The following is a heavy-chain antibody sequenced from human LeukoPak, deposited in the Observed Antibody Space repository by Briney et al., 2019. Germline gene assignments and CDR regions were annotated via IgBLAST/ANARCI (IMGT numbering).Heavy chain of an antibody. Sequence: GGSLRLSCAATGFTFSNYAIHWGRQAPGKGLEWVAFISDDGSRQHYADSVKGRFTISRDNSKNTLYLHMNSLRADDTAMYYCARGGVIAATPTYWGQGTLVTVSS. V-gene: IGHV3-30*14. CDR1: GFTFSNYA. J-gene: IGHJ4*02. CDR3: ARGGVIAATPTY. D-gene: IGHD2-15*01. CDR2: ISDDGSRQ.